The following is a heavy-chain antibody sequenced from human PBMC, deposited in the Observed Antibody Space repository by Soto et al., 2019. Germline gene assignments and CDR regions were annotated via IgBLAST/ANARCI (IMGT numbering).Heavy chain of an antibody. V-gene: IGHV4-59*01. CDR2: IYYSGST. D-gene: IGHD3-3*01. CDR1: GGSISSYY. CDR3: ARGFFWSGKTPAYYYYGMDV. Sequence: PSETLSLTCTVSGGSISSYYWSWIRQPPGKGLEWIGYIYYSGSTNYNPSLKSRVTISVDTSKNQFALKLSSVTAADTAVYYCARGFFWSGKTPAYYYYGMDVWGQGTTVTVSS. J-gene: IGHJ6*02.